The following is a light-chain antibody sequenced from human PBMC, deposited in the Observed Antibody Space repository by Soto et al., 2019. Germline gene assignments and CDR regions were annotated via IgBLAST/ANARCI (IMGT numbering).Light chain of an antibody. V-gene: IGLV2-11*01. Sequence: QSVLTQTRSVSGSPGQSVTISCTGSSSDVVNYNYVSWYQQHPGRAPKVIIYVVTKLPAGVPYRFSGSKSGNTDSLTISGLHSDDEADYYCCSYAGRQRLFGGGTQRTVL. J-gene: IGLJ3*02. CDR1: SSDVVNYNY. CDR3: CSYAGRQRL. CDR2: VVT.